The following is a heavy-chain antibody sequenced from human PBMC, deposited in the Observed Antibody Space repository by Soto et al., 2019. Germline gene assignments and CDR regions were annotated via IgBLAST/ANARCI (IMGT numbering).Heavy chain of an antibody. Sequence: EVQLLESGGGLVQPGGSLRLSCAASGFTFSSYAMSWVRQAPGKGLEWVSAISGSGGSTYYADSVKGRFTISRDNSKNTLYLQMNSLRAEDTAVYYCVKSMGATGGAFDIWGQGTMVTVSS. D-gene: IGHD1-26*01. J-gene: IGHJ3*02. CDR1: GFTFSSYA. V-gene: IGHV3-23*01. CDR2: ISGSGGST. CDR3: VKSMGATGGAFDI.